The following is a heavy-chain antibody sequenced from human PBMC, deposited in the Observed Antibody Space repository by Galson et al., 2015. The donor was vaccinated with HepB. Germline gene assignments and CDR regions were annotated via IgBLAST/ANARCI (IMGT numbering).Heavy chain of an antibody. J-gene: IGHJ6*03. CDR3: AKCGNNYFDTSGYSYYYYYMDV. CDR2: ISTDGAFT. V-gene: IGHV3-23*01. D-gene: IGHD3-22*01. Sequence: SLRLSCAASGFTFSTYDLHWVRQVTGKGLEWVSAISTDGAFTYYADSVKGRLTISRDNSMNTVYLQLHSLRAEDTAVYYCAKCGNNYFDTSGYSYYYYYMDVWGKGTTVTVSS. CDR1: GFTFSTYD.